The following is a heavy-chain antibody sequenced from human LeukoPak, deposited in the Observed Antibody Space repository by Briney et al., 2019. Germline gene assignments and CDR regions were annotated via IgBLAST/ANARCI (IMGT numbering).Heavy chain of an antibody. D-gene: IGHD3-10*01. J-gene: IGHJ4*02. Sequence: KAGGSLRLSCAASGFTFNMAWMTWVRQAPGKGLEWVGRLKSKTDGGATDYAAPVKGRFTISRDDSKNTLNLQMNSLKTEDTAVYYCTTGIRGDWGQGTLVTVSS. CDR3: TTGIRGD. CDR1: GFTFNMAW. CDR2: LKSKTDGGAT. V-gene: IGHV3-15*01.